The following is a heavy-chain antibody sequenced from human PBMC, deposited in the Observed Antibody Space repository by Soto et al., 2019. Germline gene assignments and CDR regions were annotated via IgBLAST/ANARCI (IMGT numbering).Heavy chain of an antibody. D-gene: IGHD3-10*01. CDR1: GWSFRGYY. V-gene: IGHV4-34*01. Sequence: QVQLQESGAGLLKPSETLSLNCTVSGWSFRGYYWGWVRQPPGKGLEWIGEINHSGSSNYHPSLKSRVTISVATSKNQFSLTVNSVTPADTAVYYCARGEITLLGGMDVWGQGTTVTVSS. CDR3: ARGEITLLGGMDV. CDR2: INHSGSS. J-gene: IGHJ6*02.